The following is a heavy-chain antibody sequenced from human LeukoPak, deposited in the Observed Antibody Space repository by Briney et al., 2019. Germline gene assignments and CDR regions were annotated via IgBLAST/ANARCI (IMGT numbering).Heavy chain of an antibody. Sequence: GEWLQIPCNGSGYSSSNYWIGWVRHMPGKGLEWRGIISPGDSDTRYSPSFQGQVTISADKSISTAYLQWRSLKASDTALYYCARAGIVDTGLGSQWGQGTLVTVS. D-gene: IGHD5-18*01. J-gene: IGHJ4*02. V-gene: IGHV5-51*01. CDR3: ARAGIVDTGLGSQ. CDR1: GYSSSNYW. CDR2: ISPGDSDT.